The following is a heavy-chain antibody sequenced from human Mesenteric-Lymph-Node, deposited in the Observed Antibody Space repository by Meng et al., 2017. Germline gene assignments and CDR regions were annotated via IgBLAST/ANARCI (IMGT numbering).Heavy chain of an antibody. CDR1: GGSISSYY. V-gene: IGHV4-4*07. D-gene: IGHD1-1*01. Sequence: ESLKISCTVSGGSISSYYWSWIRQPAGEGLEWIGRIYPTGNTNYNPSLRSRVTISVDTSKNQFSLKLSSVTAADTAVYYCARVAEEHFDYWGQGTLVTVSS. CDR3: ARVAEEHFDY. CDR2: IYPTGNT. J-gene: IGHJ4*02.